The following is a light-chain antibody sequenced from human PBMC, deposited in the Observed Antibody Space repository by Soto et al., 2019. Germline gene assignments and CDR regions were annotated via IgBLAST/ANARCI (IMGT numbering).Light chain of an antibody. V-gene: IGKV3-20*01. J-gene: IGKJ2*01. Sequence: EIVLTQSPGTLSLSPGERATLSCRASHSVRSSYLAWYQQKPGQAPRLLIYGASSRATGIPDRFSGSGSGTDFTLTISRLESEDFAVYYGQQDASSPPYTFGQGTKLEIK. CDR1: HSVRSSY. CDR2: GAS. CDR3: QQDASSPPYT.